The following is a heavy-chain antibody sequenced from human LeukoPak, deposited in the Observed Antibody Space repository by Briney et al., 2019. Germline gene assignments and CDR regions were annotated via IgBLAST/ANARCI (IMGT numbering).Heavy chain of an antibody. J-gene: IGHJ4*02. CDR3: ARDSVGGSYYGTDY. CDR2: ISSSGSTI. V-gene: IGHV3-48*03. Sequence: PGGSLRLSCAASGFTFSSYEMNWVRQAPGKGLEWVSYISSSGSTIYYADSVKGRFTISRDNAKNSLYLQMNSLRAEDTAVYYCARDSVGGSYYGTDYWGRGTLVTVSS. D-gene: IGHD1-26*01. CDR1: GFTFSSYE.